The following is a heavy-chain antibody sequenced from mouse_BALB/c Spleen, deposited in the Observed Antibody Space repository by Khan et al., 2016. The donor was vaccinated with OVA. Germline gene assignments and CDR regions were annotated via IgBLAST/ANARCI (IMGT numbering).Heavy chain of an antibody. V-gene: IGHV1-7*01. D-gene: IGHD1-1*01. CDR1: GYTFTNYW. Sequence: QVQLQQSGAELAKPGASVKMSCKASGYTFTNYWMNWVKQRPGQGLEWIGYINPSTGYTEDNQKFKDKATLTADKSSSTAYMQLSSLTSEDSSFYYCARRGLRWDFDYWGQGTTLTVSS. CDR3: ARRGLRWDFDY. CDR2: INPSTGYT. J-gene: IGHJ2*01.